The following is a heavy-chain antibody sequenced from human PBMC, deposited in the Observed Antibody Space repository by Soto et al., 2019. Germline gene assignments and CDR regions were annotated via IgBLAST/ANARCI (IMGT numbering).Heavy chain of an antibody. V-gene: IGHV4-59*01. Sequence: PSETLSLTYTVAGGSISGYYWSWIRQPPGKGLEWIGYMYNTGSTVYNPSFKSRVTISVDTSKNQFSLKLNSVTAADTAVYYCARDGSERPAIYWGQGILVTVS. CDR1: GGSISGYY. J-gene: IGHJ4*02. CDR3: ARDGSERPAIY. D-gene: IGHD3-10*01. CDR2: MYNTGST.